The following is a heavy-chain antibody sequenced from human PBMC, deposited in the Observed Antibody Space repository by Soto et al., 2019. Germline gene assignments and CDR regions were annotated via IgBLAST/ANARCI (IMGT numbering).Heavy chain of an antibody. CDR1: GFTFSTYG. J-gene: IGHJ4*02. CDR2: ISYDGSNN. CDR3: AKDWDNGYFDF. Sequence: QVQLVEAGGGVVQPGRSLRLSCGASGFTFSTYGMHWVRQAPGKGLEWVAVISYDGSNNYYADSVKGRFTISRDNSKNTLYLQMNSLRAEDTAVYYCAKDWDNGYFDFWGQGTLVTVSS. V-gene: IGHV3-30*18. D-gene: IGHD1-1*01.